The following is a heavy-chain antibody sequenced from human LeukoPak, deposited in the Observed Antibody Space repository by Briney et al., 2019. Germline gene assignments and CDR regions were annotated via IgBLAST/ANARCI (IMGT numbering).Heavy chain of an antibody. Sequence: PGGSLRLSCAASGFTFSNYAMNWVRQSPGKGLEWVAGLSGSGGTIYYADSVKGRFTISRDNSKNTLSLQMNSLRAEDTAVYYCARAMMVVANLWGVYDYWGQGSLVTVAS. CDR1: GFTFSNYA. V-gene: IGHV3-23*01. CDR2: LSGSGGTI. CDR3: ARAMMVVANLWGVYDY. D-gene: IGHD3-22*01. J-gene: IGHJ4*02.